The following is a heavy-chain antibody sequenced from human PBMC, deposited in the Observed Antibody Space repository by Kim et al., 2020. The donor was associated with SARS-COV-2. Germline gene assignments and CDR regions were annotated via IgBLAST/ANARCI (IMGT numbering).Heavy chain of an antibody. J-gene: IGHJ4*02. D-gene: IGHD1-26*01. CDR3: AKEFSGSYTSSYYFDY. Sequence: SVKGRFTISRDNSKNTLYLQMNSLRAEDTAVYYCAKEFSGSYTSSYYFDYWGQGTLVTVSS. V-gene: IGHV3-30*02.